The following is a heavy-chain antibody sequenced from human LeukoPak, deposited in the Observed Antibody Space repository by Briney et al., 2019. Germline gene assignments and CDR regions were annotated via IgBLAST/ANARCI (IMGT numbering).Heavy chain of an antibody. Sequence: ALVKVSCKASGYTFTGYYMHWVRQAPGQGLEWMGWINPNSGGTNYAQKFQGRVTMTRDTSISTAYMELSRLRSDNTAVYYCARTSVAPREWLSFDYWGQGTLVTVSS. J-gene: IGHJ4*02. CDR1: GYTFTGYY. V-gene: IGHV1-2*02. CDR2: INPNSGGT. D-gene: IGHD3-3*01. CDR3: ARTSVAPREWLSFDY.